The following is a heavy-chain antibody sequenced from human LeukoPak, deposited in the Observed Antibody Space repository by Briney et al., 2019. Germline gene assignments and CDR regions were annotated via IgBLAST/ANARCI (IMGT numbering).Heavy chain of an antibody. V-gene: IGHV3-23*01. D-gene: IGHD3-10*01. CDR2: MSADSATT. Sequence: GGSLRLSCAASGFTFSSYWMSWVRQAPGKGLEWVSVMSADSATTFYADSVKGRFTISRDNAKNTVFLQMSSLRAEDTALYYCARKSASGNYPLDYWGQGTLVTVSS. J-gene: IGHJ4*02. CDR1: GFTFSSYW. CDR3: ARKSASGNYPLDY.